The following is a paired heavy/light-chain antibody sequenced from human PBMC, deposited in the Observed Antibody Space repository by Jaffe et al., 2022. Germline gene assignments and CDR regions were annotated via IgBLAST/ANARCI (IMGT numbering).Light chain of an antibody. CDR1: SGSVSRGNY. Sequence: QTVVTQEPSFSVSPGGTVTLTCGLRSGSVSRGNYPSWYQQTPGQAPRTLIYNTNSRSSGVPDRFSGSIVGNKAALTITGAQADDESNYYCSVYLGSGSWVFGGGTKLTVL. J-gene: IGLJ3*02. V-gene: IGLV8-61*01. CDR3: SVYLGSGSWV. CDR2: NTN.
Heavy chain of an antibody. J-gene: IGHJ1*01. CDR3: ARGDSGPGHYFQH. V-gene: IGHV3-66*02. CDR1: GFTVSTNY. CDR2: IFTDYST. Sequence: EVQLVESGGISVQPGGSLRLSCAASGFTVSTNYMTWVRQAPGRGLECVSVIFTDYSTYYADSVKGRFTISRDDSKNTLYLQMNSLRTEDTAVYYCARGDSGPGHYFQHWGQGTLVTVSS. D-gene: IGHD6-19*01.